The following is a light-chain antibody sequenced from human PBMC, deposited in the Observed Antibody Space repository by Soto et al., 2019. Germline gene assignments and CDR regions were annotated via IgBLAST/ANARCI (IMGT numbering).Light chain of an antibody. J-gene: IGLJ1*01. CDR1: ASDVGAYNY. CDR2: EVT. V-gene: IGLV2-8*01. CDR3: SSYAGSSTLYV. Sequence: QSVLTQPPSASGSLGQSVTISCTGTASDVGAYNYVSWYQQHPGKAPKLMIYEVTKRPSGVPDRFSGSKSGNTASLTVSGLQAEDEADYYRSSYAGSSTLYVFGTGTKVTVL.